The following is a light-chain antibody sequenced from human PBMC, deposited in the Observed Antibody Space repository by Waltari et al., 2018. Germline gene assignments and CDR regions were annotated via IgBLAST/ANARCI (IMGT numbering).Light chain of an antibody. Sequence: QLVLTQSPSASASLGASVKLPCTLSSGHSTYAIAWHQQQPGKGPRYLMKVDSNGGHFKGDGIPDRFSGSSSGTERYLTISSLQSDDEADYYCQTWVTGIRVVFGGGTKLTVL. V-gene: IGLV4-69*02. CDR2: VDSNGGH. CDR3: QTWVTGIRVV. CDR1: SGHSTYA. J-gene: IGLJ2*01.